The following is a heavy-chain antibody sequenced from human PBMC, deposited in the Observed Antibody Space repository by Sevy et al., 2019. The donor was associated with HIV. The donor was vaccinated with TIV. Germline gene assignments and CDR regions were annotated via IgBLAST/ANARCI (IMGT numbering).Heavy chain of an antibody. V-gene: IGHV4-4*07. D-gene: IGHD3-3*01. J-gene: IGHJ4*02. CDR2: IYDSGSA. CDR3: ARDRVTIFGVTIDYYFDY. CDR1: GDSISNYY. Sequence: SETLSLTCTVSGDSISNYYWSWIRQPAGKGLEWIGRIYDSGSATYNPSLESRVTMSADTTKNQLSLKLNSVTAAVTAVYYCARDRVTIFGVTIDYYFDYWGQGTLVTVSS.